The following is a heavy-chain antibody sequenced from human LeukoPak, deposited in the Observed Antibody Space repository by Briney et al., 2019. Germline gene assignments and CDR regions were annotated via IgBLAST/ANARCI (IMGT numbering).Heavy chain of an antibody. D-gene: IGHD6-13*01. CDR2: ISGDGGST. J-gene: IGHJ4*02. CDR1: GFTFDDYA. V-gene: IGHV3-43*02. CDR3: AKDIVAAAGVFFDY. Sequence: LAGGSLSLSCAASGFTFDDYAMHWVRQAPGKGLEWVSLISGDGGSTYYADSVKGRFTISRDNSKNSLYLQMNSLRTEDTALYYCAKDIVAAAGVFFDYRGQGTLVTVSS.